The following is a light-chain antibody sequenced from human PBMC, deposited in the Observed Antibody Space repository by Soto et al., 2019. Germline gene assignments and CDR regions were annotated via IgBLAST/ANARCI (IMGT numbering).Light chain of an antibody. V-gene: IGLV1-51*01. CDR3: ATWDGGLTPQGV. CDR1: TSNIGKYY. CDR2: DNN. Sequence: QSVLSQPPSVSAAPGQRVTISCSGSTSNIGKYYVSWYQQVPGTATRLLIYDNNQRPSGIPDRFSGSKSGTSATLAITGLQTGDEADYYCATWDGGLTPQGVFGTGTKLTVL. J-gene: IGLJ1*01.